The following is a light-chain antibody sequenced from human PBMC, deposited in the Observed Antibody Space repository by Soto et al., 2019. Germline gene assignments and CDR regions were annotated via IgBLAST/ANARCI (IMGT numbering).Light chain of an antibody. V-gene: IGKV3-11*01. CDR3: QQRGVWPLT. Sequence: EIVLTQSPATLSLSPGERDTLSCRASQSVGTSLAWYQQKSGQAPRLLFYESSNRATYIPARFSASGSGTDFTLTISGLEPEDFAVYYCQQRGVWPLTFGGGTKVEIK. CDR1: QSVGTS. J-gene: IGKJ4*01. CDR2: ESS.